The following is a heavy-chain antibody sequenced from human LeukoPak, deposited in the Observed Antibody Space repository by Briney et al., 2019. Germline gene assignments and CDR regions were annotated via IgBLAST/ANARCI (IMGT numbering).Heavy chain of an antibody. D-gene: IGHD2-15*01. CDR3: ARFRGGTYFDY. J-gene: IGHJ4*02. V-gene: IGHV3-23*01. CDR1: GFTFSSYV. Sequence: PGGSLRLSCAASGFTFSSYVMSWVRQAPGKGLEWVSTISGSGGSTYYADSVKGRFTISRDNPKNTLSLQMNSLRAEDTAVYYCARFRGGTYFDYWGQGTLVTVSS. CDR2: ISGSGGST.